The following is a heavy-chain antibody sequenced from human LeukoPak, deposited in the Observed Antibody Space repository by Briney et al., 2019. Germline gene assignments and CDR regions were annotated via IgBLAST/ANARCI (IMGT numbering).Heavy chain of an antibody. D-gene: IGHD3-3*01. CDR2: IRYDGSNK. V-gene: IGHV3-30*02. J-gene: IGHJ4*02. Sequence: GGSLRLSCAASGFTFSSYGMHWARQAPGKGLEWVAFIRYDGSNKYYADSVKGRFTISRDNSKNTLYLQMNSLRAEDTAVYYSAKGIGESITIFGVVINPGLDYWGQGTLVTVSS. CDR1: GFTFSSYG. CDR3: AKGIGESITIFGVVINPGLDY.